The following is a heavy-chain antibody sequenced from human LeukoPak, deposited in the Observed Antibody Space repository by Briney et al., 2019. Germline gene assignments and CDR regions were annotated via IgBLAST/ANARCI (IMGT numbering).Heavy chain of an antibody. D-gene: IGHD6-6*01. CDR3: SRYSTSLGWFDP. V-gene: IGHV4-59*08. CDR2: IYYSGST. J-gene: IGHJ5*02. CDR1: GGSISSYY. Sequence: SETLSLTCTVSGGSISSYYWSWIRQPPGKGLEWIGYIYYSGSTNYNPSLKSRVTISVDTSKNQFSLRLTSVTAADTAVYYCSRYSTSLGWFDPWGQGTLVTVSS.